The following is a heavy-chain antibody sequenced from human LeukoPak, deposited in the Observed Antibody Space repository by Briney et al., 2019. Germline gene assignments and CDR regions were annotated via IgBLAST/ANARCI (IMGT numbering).Heavy chain of an antibody. CDR2: ITSSSTY. V-gene: IGHV3-21*01. CDR1: XXXXSXXX. J-gene: IGHJ3*02. CDR3: ARERVTTTAFDI. Sequence: GGSLRLPCAASXXXXSXXXTXXVXXXPXKXXXXVSSITSSSTYYADSVKGRFTISRDNAKNSLYLQMNSLRAEDTAVYYCARERVTTTAFDIWGQGTMVTVSS. D-gene: IGHD5-12*01.